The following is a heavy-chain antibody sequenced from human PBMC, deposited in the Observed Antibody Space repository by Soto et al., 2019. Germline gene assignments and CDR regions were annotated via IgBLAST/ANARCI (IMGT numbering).Heavy chain of an antibody. V-gene: IGHV3-23*01. Sequence: GGSLRLSCAASGFTFSSYAMSWVRQAPGKGLEWVSAISGSGGSTYYADSVKGRFTISRDNSKNTLYLQMNSLRAEDTAVYYCAKESQNYYGSGSYYGPEYYFDYWGQGTLVTVSS. CDR2: ISGSGGST. CDR3: AKESQNYYGSGSYYGPEYYFDY. CDR1: GFTFSSYA. J-gene: IGHJ4*02. D-gene: IGHD3-10*01.